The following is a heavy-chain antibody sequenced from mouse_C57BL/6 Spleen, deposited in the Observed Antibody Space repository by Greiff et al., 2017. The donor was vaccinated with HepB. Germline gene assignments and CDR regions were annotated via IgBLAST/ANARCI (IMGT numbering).Heavy chain of an antibody. D-gene: IGHD4-1*01. CDR2: ISDGGSYT. CDR3: ARDSGTSFDY. J-gene: IGHJ2*01. CDR1: GFTFSSYA. V-gene: IGHV5-4*01. Sequence: EVKLQESGGGLVKPGGSLKLSCAASGFTFSSYAMSWVRQTPEKRLEWVATISDGGSYTYYPDNVKGRFTISRDNAKNNLYLQMSHLKSEDTAMYYCARDSGTSFDYWGQGTTLTVSS.